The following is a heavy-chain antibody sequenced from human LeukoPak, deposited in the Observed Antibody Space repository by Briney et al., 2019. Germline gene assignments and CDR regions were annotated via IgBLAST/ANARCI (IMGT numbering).Heavy chain of an antibody. CDR3: AADRQCSSTRCYPYNFDY. CDR2: IVVGSGNT. D-gene: IGHD2-2*01. J-gene: IGHJ4*02. V-gene: IGHV1-58*01. CDR1: GFTFSSSA. Sequence: ASVKVSCKTSGFTFSSSAVQWVRQARGQRLEWIGWIVVGSGNTNYAQKFQERVTITRDTSTATAYMELSSLRSEDTAVYYCAADRQCSSTRCYPYNFDYWGQGTLVNVSS.